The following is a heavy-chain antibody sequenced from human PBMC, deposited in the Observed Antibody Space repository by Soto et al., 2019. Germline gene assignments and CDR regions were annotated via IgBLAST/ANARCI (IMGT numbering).Heavy chain of an antibody. CDR1: GFTFSSYG. CDR3: AKDKGSDSYGAFDI. Sequence: GGSLRLSCAASGFTFSSYGMHWVRQAPGKGLEWVAVISYDGSNKYYADSVKGRFTISRDNSKNTLYLQMNSLRAEDTAVYYCAKDKGSDSYGAFDIWGQGTMVTVSS. D-gene: IGHD5-18*01. V-gene: IGHV3-30*18. CDR2: ISYDGSNK. J-gene: IGHJ3*02.